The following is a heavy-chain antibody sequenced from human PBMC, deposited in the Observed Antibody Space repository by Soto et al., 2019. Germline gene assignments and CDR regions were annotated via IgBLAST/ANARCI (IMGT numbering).Heavy chain of an antibody. J-gene: IGHJ4*02. CDR2: ISSGSSTI. CDR3: ATSSGALAASFPYYFDY. V-gene: IGHV3-11*01. Sequence: QVQLVESGGGLVKPGGSLRLSCAAAGFRFNDYYMTWIRQAPGKGLEWVSYISSGSSTIYYARSVKGRFTISRDNAKNSLYLQMKSLRAEDTAVYYCATSSGALAASFPYYFDYWGQGTLVTVSS. D-gene: IGHD6-25*01. CDR1: GFRFNDYY.